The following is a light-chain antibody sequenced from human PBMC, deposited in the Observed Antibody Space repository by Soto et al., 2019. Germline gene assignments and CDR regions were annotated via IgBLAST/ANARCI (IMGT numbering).Light chain of an antibody. V-gene: IGKV3-11*01. J-gene: IGKJ1*01. CDR3: QQSET. Sequence: ILLTQSPATVSLSQGERATLSCRASQSVSSYLAWYQQKPGQAPRLLIYDASNRATGIPARFSGSGSGTDFTLTIGSLEPEDFAVYYCQQSETFGQGTKVDIK. CDR2: DAS. CDR1: QSVSSY.